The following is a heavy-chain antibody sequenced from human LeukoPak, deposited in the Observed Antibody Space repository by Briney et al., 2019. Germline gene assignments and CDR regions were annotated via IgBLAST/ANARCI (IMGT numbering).Heavy chain of an antibody. Sequence: GRSPRLSCAASGFTFSTYDMHWVRQAPGKGLEWVAVISYDGRNKYYADSVKGRFTTSRDNSKNALFLQMNSLRAEDTALYYCANKGASGWRFDYWGQGTLVTVSS. CDR3: ANKGASGWRFDY. J-gene: IGHJ4*02. V-gene: IGHV3-30*18. CDR1: GFTFSTYD. CDR2: ISYDGRNK. D-gene: IGHD6-19*01.